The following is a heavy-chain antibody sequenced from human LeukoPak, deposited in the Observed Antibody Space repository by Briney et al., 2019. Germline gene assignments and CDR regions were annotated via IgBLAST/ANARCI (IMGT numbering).Heavy chain of an antibody. V-gene: IGHV3-23*01. CDR1: GFSFSSYA. Sequence: PGGSLRLSCAASGFSFSSYAMSWVRQAPVKGLEWVSGISGRGGSTHYADSVKGRCTISRDNSKNTLYLQMNSLRAEDTAVYYCAKPPYDDYYFDFWGQGTLVTVSS. CDR2: ISGRGGST. D-gene: IGHD4-17*01. CDR3: AKPPYDDYYFDF. J-gene: IGHJ4*02.